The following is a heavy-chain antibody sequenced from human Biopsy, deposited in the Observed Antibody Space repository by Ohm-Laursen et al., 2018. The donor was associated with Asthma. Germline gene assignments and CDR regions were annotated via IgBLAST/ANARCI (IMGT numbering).Heavy chain of an antibody. Sequence: SLRLSCAASGFVFRSHAMHWVRQAPGKGLEWVAVVSYDGGVAHYADSMKGRFTISRDNAKSTLYLQMNRLRTDDTAVYYCAKRRGYSVLTVFDPWGQGTLVSVSS. CDR3: AKRRGYSVLTVFDP. J-gene: IGHJ5*02. CDR1: GFVFRSHA. V-gene: IGHV3-30*18. D-gene: IGHD3-3*01. CDR2: VSYDGGVA.